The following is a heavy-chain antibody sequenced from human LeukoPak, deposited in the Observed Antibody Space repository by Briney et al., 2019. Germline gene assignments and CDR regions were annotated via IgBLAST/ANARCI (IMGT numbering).Heavy chain of an antibody. CDR3: ARGGYHYDNSGGAFDI. CDR2: ISYDGNNK. Sequence: GGSLRLSCAASGFSFSSFAMHWVRQAPGKGLEWVAVISYDGNNKYYADSVKGRFTISRDNSKNTLDLQMNSLRPEDTAVFYCARGGYHYDNSGGAFDIWGRGTVVTVSS. CDR1: GFSFSSFA. V-gene: IGHV3-30*04. J-gene: IGHJ3*02. D-gene: IGHD3-22*01.